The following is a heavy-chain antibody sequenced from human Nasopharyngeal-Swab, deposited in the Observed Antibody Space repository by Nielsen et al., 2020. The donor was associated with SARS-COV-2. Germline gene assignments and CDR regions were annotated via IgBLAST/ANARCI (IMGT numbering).Heavy chain of an antibody. CDR2: INEHATIT. CDR1: GFAFSNYW. V-gene: IGHV3-74*01. Sequence: GGSLRLSCEVSGFAFSNYWMHWVRQAPGTGLVWVSRINEHATITTYADSVKGRFTISRDNVQNTLYLQMHSLKAEDTAFYYCAREDWGKLDYWGQGTLVTVSS. D-gene: IGHD7-27*01. CDR3: AREDWGKLDY. J-gene: IGHJ4*02.